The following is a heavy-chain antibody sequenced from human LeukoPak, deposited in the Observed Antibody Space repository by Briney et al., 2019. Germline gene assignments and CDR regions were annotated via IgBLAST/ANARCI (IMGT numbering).Heavy chain of an antibody. J-gene: IGHJ1*01. Sequence: PGGSLRLSCAAPGLTFSSYWMSWVRQAPGKGLEWVANIKEDGSEKHYVDSVKGRFTISRDNAKNSLYLQMNSLRAEDTAVYYCARADGVGVVTPYFQHWGQGTLVTVSS. D-gene: IGHD4-23*01. CDR1: GLTFSSYW. CDR2: IKEDGSEK. V-gene: IGHV3-7*01. CDR3: ARADGVGVVTPYFQH.